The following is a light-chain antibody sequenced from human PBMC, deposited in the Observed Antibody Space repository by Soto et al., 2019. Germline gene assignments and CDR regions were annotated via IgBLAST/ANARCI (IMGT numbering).Light chain of an antibody. CDR2: DAS. J-gene: IGKJ5*01. CDR3: QQYDILPIT. CDR1: QDINIY. V-gene: IGKV1-33*01. Sequence: DIKMTQSPSAVFASVGDRVTITCQATQDINIYLNWYQQKPGKAPNLLIYDASNLEIGVPSRFSGSGSGTHFTFTISSLQTEDIGTYYCQQYDILPITFGRGTRLEI.